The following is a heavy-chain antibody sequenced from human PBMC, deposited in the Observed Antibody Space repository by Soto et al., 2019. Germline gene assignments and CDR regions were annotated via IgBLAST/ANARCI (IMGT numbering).Heavy chain of an antibody. J-gene: IGHJ6*02. CDR3: ATQTDKIQGDYYYYYGMDV. Sequence: PGESLKISCKGSGYGFTSYWIGWVRQMPGKGLEWMGIIYPGDSDTRYSPSFQGQVTISADKSISTAYLQWSSLKASDTAMYYCATQTDKIQGDYYYYYGMDVWGQGTTVTVSS. CDR1: GYGFTSYW. D-gene: IGHD2-15*01. CDR2: IYPGDSDT. V-gene: IGHV5-51*01.